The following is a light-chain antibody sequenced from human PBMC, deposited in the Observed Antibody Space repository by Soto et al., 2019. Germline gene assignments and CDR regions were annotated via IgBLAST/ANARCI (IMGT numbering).Light chain of an antibody. CDR2: EVS. J-gene: IGLJ1*01. CDR3: SSYAGSNNFV. V-gene: IGLV2-8*01. CDR1: SSDVGGYNY. Sequence: SALTQPPSASGSPGQSVTISCTGTSSDVGGYNYVSWYQQHPGKAPKLMIYEVSERPSGVPDRFSGSKSSNTASLTVSGLQAEDEADYYCSSYAGSNNFVFGTGTKLTVL.